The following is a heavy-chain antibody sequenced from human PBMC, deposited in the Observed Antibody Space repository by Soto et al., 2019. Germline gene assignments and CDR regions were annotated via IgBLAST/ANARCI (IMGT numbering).Heavy chain of an antibody. V-gene: IGHV4-39*01. Sequence: SETLSLTCFVSGGSISSRGDYWVWVRQSPGKGLEWIGNIYYNGNAYYNPSFKSRCTISVDTSKNQFSLTLRSVTAADTAVYYCAKSGGIIVIPDYWGQGTRVTVSS. J-gene: IGHJ4*02. D-gene: IGHD3-16*02. CDR1: GGSISSRGDY. CDR3: AKSGGIIVIPDY. CDR2: IYYNGNA.